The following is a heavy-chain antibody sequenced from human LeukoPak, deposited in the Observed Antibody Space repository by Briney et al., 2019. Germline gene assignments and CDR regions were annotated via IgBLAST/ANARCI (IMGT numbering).Heavy chain of an antibody. D-gene: IGHD2-15*01. CDR2: IRYDGSNK. CDR3: AKAYCSGGSCYGNWFDP. J-gene: IGHJ5*02. Sequence: GGSLRLSCAASGFTFSSYGMHWVRQAPGKGLEWVAFIRYDGSNKYYADSVKGRFTISRDNSKNTLYLQMNSLRAEDTAVYYCAKAYCSGGSCYGNWFDPWGQGTLVTVSS. CDR1: GFTFSSYG. V-gene: IGHV3-30*02.